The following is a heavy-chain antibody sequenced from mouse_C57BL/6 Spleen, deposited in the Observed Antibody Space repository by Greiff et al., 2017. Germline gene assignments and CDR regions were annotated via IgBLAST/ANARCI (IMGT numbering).Heavy chain of an antibody. CDR1: GFTFSDYG. Sequence: EVQLVESGGGLVKPGGSLKLSCAASGFTFSDYGMHWVRQAPEKWLEWVAYISSGSSTIYYADTVKGRFTISRDNAKNTLFLQMTSLRSEDTAMYYCARTGGYFDVWGTGTTVTVSS. CDR3: ARTGGYFDV. V-gene: IGHV5-17*01. J-gene: IGHJ1*03. CDR2: ISSGSSTI.